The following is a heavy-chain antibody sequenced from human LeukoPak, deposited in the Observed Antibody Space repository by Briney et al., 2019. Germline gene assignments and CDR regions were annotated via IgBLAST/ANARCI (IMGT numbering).Heavy chain of an antibody. CDR3: ARALQVEVTSIPYLGI. V-gene: IGHV1-2*02. Sequence: ASVKVSCKASVYTLTGYYMQWVRQAPGQGLDWMGWINPNSGGTNYAQKFQGRVTMTRDTSINKAYMELSRLRSDDTALYYCARALQVEVTSIPYLGIWGQGTKVTVSS. CDR1: VYTLTGYY. CDR2: INPNSGGT. D-gene: IGHD2-21*02. J-gene: IGHJ3*02.